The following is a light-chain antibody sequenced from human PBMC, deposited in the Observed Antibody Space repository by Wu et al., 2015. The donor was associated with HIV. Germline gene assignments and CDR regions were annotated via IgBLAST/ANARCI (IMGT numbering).Light chain of an antibody. V-gene: IGKV3D-20*02. Sequence: EIVLTQSPGTLSLSPGERATLSCRATQTVSSIYLAWYQQKPGQAPRLLIYGSSNRATGVPVKFSGSGSGTDFTLTINSLEPEDFAVYYCQQRNNWPWTFGQGTKVEMK. CDR1: QTVSSIY. CDR2: GSS. CDR3: QQRNNWPWT. J-gene: IGKJ1*01.